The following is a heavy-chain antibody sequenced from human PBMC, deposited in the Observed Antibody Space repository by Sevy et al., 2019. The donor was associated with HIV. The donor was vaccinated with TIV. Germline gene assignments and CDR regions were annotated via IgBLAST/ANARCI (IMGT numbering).Heavy chain of an antibody. CDR3: AREKTGHYDILTGYDDFDAFDI. J-gene: IGHJ3*02. Sequence: SETLSLTCTVSGGSISSGDYYWSWIRQPPGKGLEWIGYIYYSGSTYYHPSLKSRVTISVDTSKNQFSLKLSSVTAADTAVYYCAREKTGHYDILTGYDDFDAFDIWGQGTMVTVSS. CDR1: GGSISSGDYY. V-gene: IGHV4-30-4*01. D-gene: IGHD3-9*01. CDR2: IYYSGST.